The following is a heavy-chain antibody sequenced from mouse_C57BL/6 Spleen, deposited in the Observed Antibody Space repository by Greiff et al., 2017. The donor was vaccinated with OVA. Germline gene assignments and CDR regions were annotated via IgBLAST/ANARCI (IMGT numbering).Heavy chain of an antibody. J-gene: IGHJ3*01. V-gene: IGHV1-80*01. Sequence: VQLQQSGAELVKPGASVKISCKASGYAFSSYWMNWVKQRPGKGLEGIGQIFPGDGYTNYNGKFKGKATLTADKSSSTAYMQLSSLTSEDSAVYFCARGGGTWFAYWGQGTLVTVSA. CDR1: GYAFSSYW. CDR3: ARGGGTWFAY. D-gene: IGHD1-1*01. CDR2: IFPGDGYT.